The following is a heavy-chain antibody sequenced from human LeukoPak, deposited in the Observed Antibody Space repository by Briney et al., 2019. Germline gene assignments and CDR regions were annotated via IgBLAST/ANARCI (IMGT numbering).Heavy chain of an antibody. D-gene: IGHD3-9*01. CDR2: ISSSGGST. CDR3: ATGKRRYSN. V-gene: IGHV3-11*01. Sequence: GGSLRLPCAASGFTFSDSYMSWIRQAPGKGLEWLSYISSSGGSTYYAVSMKGRFTISRDNANNSLYLQMNSLRADDTAIYYCATGKRRYSNWGQGTLVTVSS. J-gene: IGHJ4*02. CDR1: GFTFSDSY.